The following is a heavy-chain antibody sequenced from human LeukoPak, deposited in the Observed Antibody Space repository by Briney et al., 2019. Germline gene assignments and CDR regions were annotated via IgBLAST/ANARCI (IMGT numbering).Heavy chain of an antibody. D-gene: IGHD3-10*01. Sequence: GASVKVSCKASGYTFTGYYMHWVRQAPGQGLEWMGWINPNSGGTNYAQKFQGWVTMTRDTSISTACMELSRLRSDDTAVYYCARHGSGSYPNSYNWFDPWGQGTLVTVSS. J-gene: IGHJ5*02. V-gene: IGHV1-2*04. CDR2: INPNSGGT. CDR1: GYTFTGYY. CDR3: ARHGSGSYPNSYNWFDP.